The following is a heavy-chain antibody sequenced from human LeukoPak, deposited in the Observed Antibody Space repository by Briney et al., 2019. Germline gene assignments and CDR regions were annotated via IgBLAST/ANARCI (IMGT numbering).Heavy chain of an antibody. CDR3: ARDAPAGYCSGGSCYSWFDP. CDR2: ISSSSSYI. D-gene: IGHD2-15*01. CDR1: GFTFSSYS. J-gene: IGHJ5*02. Sequence: PGGSLRLSCAASGFTFSSYSMNWVRQAPGKGLEWVSSISSSSSYIYYADSVKGRFTISRDNAKNSLYLQMNSLRAEDTAVYYCARDAPAGYCSGGSCYSWFDPWGQGTLATVSS. V-gene: IGHV3-21*01.